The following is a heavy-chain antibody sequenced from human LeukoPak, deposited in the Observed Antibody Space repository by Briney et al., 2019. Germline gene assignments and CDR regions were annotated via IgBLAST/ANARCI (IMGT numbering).Heavy chain of an antibody. D-gene: IGHD2-21*02. CDR2: ISAYNGDT. CDR1: GYTFISYG. Sequence: ASVKVSCKASGYTFISYGISWVRQAPGQGLEWMGWISAYNGDTNYAQKLQGRVTMTTDTSTSTAYMELRSLRSDDTAVYYCARAYCGGDCYSRNYYYYMDVWGKGTTVTISS. V-gene: IGHV1-18*01. CDR3: ARAYCGGDCYSRNYYYYMDV. J-gene: IGHJ6*03.